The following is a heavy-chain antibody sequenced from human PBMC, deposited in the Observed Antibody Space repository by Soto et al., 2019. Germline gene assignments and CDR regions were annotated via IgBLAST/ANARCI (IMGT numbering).Heavy chain of an antibody. Sequence: QPGGSLRLSCAASGFTFSSYAMSWVRQAPGKGLEWVSAISGSGGSTYYADSVKGRFTISRDNSKNTLYLQMSSLRAEDTAVYYCAKDGYSSSHGMDVWGQGTTVTVSS. J-gene: IGHJ6*02. V-gene: IGHV3-23*01. D-gene: IGHD6-13*01. CDR1: GFTFSSYA. CDR2: ISGSGGST. CDR3: AKDGYSSSHGMDV.